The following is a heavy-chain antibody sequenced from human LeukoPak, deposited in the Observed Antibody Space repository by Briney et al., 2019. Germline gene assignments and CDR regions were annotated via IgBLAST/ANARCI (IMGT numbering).Heavy chain of an antibody. Sequence: SETLSLTCTVSGNSISIYYWSWIRQPAGKGLEWIGHIYTSGSTNYNPSLKSRVTMSVDTSKNQFSLKLSSVTAADTAVYYCARTRYYYNSRSYGAPYYFDYWGQGTLVTVSS. CDR3: ARTRYYYNSRSYGAPYYFDY. J-gene: IGHJ4*02. D-gene: IGHD3-10*01. CDR1: GNSISIYY. V-gene: IGHV4-4*07. CDR2: IYTSGST.